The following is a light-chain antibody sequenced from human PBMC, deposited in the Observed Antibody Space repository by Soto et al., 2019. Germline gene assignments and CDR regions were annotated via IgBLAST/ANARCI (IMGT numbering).Light chain of an antibody. V-gene: IGKV3-20*01. CDR3: QPYVILSR. CDR2: GAS. Sequence: ENVLMLSLGTLALYPRERATLSCRASQSVRNSYLAWYQQKPGQAPRLLIYGASSRATGIPDRFSGSGSGTDFTLTISRLEPEDFAVYYCQPYVILSRFAEGTKVDIK. CDR1: QSVRNSY. J-gene: IGKJ1*01.